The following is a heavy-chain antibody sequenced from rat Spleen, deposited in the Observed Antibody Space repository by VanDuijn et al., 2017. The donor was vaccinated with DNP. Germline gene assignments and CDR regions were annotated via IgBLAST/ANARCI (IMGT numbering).Heavy chain of an antibody. CDR1: GYSITSNY. CDR3: ARWPGYNPPDAMDA. J-gene: IGHJ4*01. D-gene: IGHD1-4*01. Sequence: EVQLQESGPGLVKPSQSLSLTCSVTGYSITSNYWGWIRKFPGDKMEWIGHISYSGSTGYNPSLKSRISITRDTSKNQLFLQVNSVTTEDTATYYCARWPGYNPPDAMDAWGQGTSVTVSS. V-gene: IGHV3-1*01. CDR2: ISYSGST.